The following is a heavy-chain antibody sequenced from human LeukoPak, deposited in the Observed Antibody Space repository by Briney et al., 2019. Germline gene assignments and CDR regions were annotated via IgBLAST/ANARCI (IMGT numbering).Heavy chain of an antibody. CDR3: TREWTSSPYIGSYNRPLEY. CDR2: IRSKAYGGTT. CDR1: GFMFGDYA. D-gene: IGHD1-26*01. Sequence: GGSLRLSCTTSGFMFGDYAMTWVRQAPGKGLEWVGFIRSKAYGGTTDYAASVKGRFTISRDDSKSVASLQMNSLKTEDTAVYCCTREWTSSPYIGSYNRPLEYWGQGTVVTVSS. V-gene: IGHV3-49*04. J-gene: IGHJ4*02.